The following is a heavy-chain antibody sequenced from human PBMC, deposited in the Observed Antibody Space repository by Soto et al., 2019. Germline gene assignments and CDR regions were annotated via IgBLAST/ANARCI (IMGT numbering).Heavy chain of an antibody. CDR3: ANSHPPPAAMPRKGYYYYRDV. CDR1: GDSVSSNSAA. CDR2: TYYRSKWYN. J-gene: IGHJ6*03. D-gene: IGHD2-2*01. V-gene: IGHV6-1*01. Sequence: SQTLSLTCAISGDSVSSNSAAWNWIRQSPSRGLEWLGRTYYRSKWYNDYAVSVKSRITINTDTSENQFSLQLNSVPPGDTAVFSCANSHPPPAAMPRKGYYYYRDVGGKGTRVTVS.